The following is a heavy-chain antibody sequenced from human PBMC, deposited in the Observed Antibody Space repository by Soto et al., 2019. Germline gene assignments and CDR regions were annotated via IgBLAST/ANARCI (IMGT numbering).Heavy chain of an antibody. V-gene: IGHV1-2*02. J-gene: IGHJ6*02. CDR1: GYTFTGYY. CDR2: INPNSGGT. D-gene: IGHD2-2*01. Sequence: ASVKVSCKASGYTFTGYYMHWVRQAPGQGLEWMGWINPNSGGTNYAQKFQGRVTMTRDTSLSTAYMELSRLRSDDTAVYYCARVAVPAPTPYNYYGMDVYGQGTTVTVSS. CDR3: ARVAVPAPTPYNYYGMDV.